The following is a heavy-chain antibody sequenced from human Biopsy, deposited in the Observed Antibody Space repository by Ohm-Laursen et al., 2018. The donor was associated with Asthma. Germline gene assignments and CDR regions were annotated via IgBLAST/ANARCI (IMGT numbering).Heavy chain of an antibody. CDR3: ARGVDRVTGLLDHFDS. CDR2: VYYSGST. V-gene: IGHV4-59*01. D-gene: IGHD2-21*02. CDR1: GGSISDYY. Sequence: VTLSLTCAVSGGSISDYYKTWIRQPPGKGLESIGHVYYSGSTNYNPSLKSRVTISVDASKNQFSLKLTSVTAADTAVYYCARGVDRVTGLLDHFDSWGQGTLVTVSS. J-gene: IGHJ4*02.